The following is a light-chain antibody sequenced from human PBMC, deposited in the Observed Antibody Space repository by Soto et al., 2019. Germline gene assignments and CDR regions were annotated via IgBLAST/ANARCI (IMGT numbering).Light chain of an antibody. CDR2: VAS. J-gene: IGKJ1*01. V-gene: IGKV1-17*01. CDR1: QGIIND. CDR3: LHHNSDAQT. Sequence: DIQMTQSPSSLSASVGDRVTITCRASQGIINDLGWYQQKPGKAPKRLIYVASSLQSGVPSRFSGSGSGTAFAFPIRSVQPGDFADSSSLHHNSDAQTFGQGIK.